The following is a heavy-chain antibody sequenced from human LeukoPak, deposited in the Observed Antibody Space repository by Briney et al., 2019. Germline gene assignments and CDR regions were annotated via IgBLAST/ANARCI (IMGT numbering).Heavy chain of an antibody. J-gene: IGHJ4*02. CDR3: LSGPGH. Sequence: GGSLRLSGEAAGFIFRNYWMGWVRQAPGKGLEWVANISEDGSEKYYVDPVKGRFTISRDNAKNSLYLQMSILRAEDTAVFYCLSGPGHCGQGTLVTVSS. V-gene: IGHV3-7*01. CDR2: ISEDGSEK. CDR1: GFIFRNYW.